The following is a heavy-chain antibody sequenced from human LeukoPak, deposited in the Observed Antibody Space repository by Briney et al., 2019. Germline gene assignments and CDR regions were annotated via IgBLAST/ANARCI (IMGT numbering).Heavy chain of an antibody. D-gene: IGHD3-22*01. Sequence: SQTLSLTCAISGDSVSSNSAAWNWIRQSPSRGLEWLGSTYYRSKWYNDYAVSVKSRITINPDTSKNQFSLQLNSVTPEDTAVYYCAREYYDSSGYPHTFDYWGQGTLVTVSS. J-gene: IGHJ4*02. CDR1: GDSVSSNSAA. CDR2: TYYRSKWYN. V-gene: IGHV6-1*01. CDR3: AREYYDSSGYPHTFDY.